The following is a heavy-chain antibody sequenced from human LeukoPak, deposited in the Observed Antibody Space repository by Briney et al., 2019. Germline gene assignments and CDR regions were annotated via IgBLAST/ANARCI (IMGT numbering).Heavy chain of an antibody. J-gene: IGHJ4*02. V-gene: IGHV1-24*01. D-gene: IGHD5-24*01. CDR1: GYTLTELS. Sequence: ASEKVSCKVSGYTLTELSMHWVRQAPGKGLEWMRGFDPEDGETIYAQKFQGRVTMTEDTSTDTAYMELSSLRSEDTAVYYCATSVLWGDGYNLFDYWGQGTLVTVFS. CDR3: ATSVLWGDGYNLFDY. CDR2: FDPEDGET.